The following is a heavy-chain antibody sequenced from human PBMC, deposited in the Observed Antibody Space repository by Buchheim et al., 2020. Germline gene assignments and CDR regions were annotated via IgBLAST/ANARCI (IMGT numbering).Heavy chain of an antibody. Sequence: EVQVVESGGGLVQPGRSLRLSCTGSGFTFGDNAVNWVRQAPGKGLEPVGFIRSKAYGGTPEYAASVNGRFTMSRDDSNSIAYLQMNSLRTEDTAVYFCARGGSYLDRWGQGTL. CDR1: GFTFGDNA. V-gene: IGHV3-49*04. CDR2: IRSKAYGGTP. D-gene: IGHD3-16*01. J-gene: IGHJ4*02. CDR3: ARGGSYLDR.